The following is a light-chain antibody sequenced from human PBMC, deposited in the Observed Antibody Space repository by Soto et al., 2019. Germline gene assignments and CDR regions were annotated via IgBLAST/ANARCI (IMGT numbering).Light chain of an antibody. V-gene: IGKV1-39*01. J-gene: IGKJ4*01. Sequence: DIQMTQSPSSLSASVGDRDTITCRASQSITTYFNWYRQKPGKAPKLLIYAESSLQSGVPSRFSRSESETEFALSISGLQPADFATYCCQQIYSAPRTFGGGTKVEIK. CDR1: QSITTY. CDR2: AES. CDR3: QQIYSAPRT.